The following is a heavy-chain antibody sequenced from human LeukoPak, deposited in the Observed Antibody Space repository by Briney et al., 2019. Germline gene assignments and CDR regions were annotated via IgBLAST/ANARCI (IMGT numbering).Heavy chain of an antibody. V-gene: IGHV3-48*02. Sequence: GGSLRLSCAASGFTFSSYSMNWVRQAPGKGLEWVSYISSSSSTIYYADSVKGRVTISRDNAKNSLYLHMNSLRDEDAAVYYCARVPYGRYFFDYWGQGTLVTVSS. J-gene: IGHJ4*02. CDR2: ISSSSSTI. CDR1: GFTFSSYS. D-gene: IGHD4-17*01. CDR3: ARVPYGRYFFDY.